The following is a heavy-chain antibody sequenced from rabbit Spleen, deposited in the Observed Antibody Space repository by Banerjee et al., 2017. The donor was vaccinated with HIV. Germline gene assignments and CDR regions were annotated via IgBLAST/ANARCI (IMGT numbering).Heavy chain of an antibody. CDR2: INVVTGKA. CDR1: GFPFSEKAV. J-gene: IGHJ4*01. Sequence: QEQLVESGGGLVKPGASLTLTCKASGFPFSEKAVMCWVRQAPGKGLTWIACINVVTGKAVYASWAKGRFTFSRTSSTTVTLQMTSLTAADTATYFCAKVGYPDYGLPTWDLWGQGTLVTVS. V-gene: IGHV1S45*01. CDR3: AKVGYPDYGLPTWDL. D-gene: IGHD7-1*01.